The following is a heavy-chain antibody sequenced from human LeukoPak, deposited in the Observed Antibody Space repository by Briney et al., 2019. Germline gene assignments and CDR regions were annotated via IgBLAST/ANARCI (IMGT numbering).Heavy chain of an antibody. CDR2: IWYDGSNK. CDR3: AVTRFYFDY. J-gene: IGHJ4*02. D-gene: IGHD3-16*01. V-gene: IGHV3-33*01. CDR1: GFTFSSYG. Sequence: GGSLRLSCAASGFTFSSYGMHWVRQAPGKGLEWVAVIWYDGSNKYYADSVKGRFTVSRDNSKNTLYLQMDSLRAEDTAVYYCAVTRFYFDYWGQGTLVTVSS.